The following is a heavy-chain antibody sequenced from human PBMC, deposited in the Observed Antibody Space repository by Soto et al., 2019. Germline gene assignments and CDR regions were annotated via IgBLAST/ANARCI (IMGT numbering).Heavy chain of an antibody. CDR1: GGSISSGDYY. J-gene: IGHJ6*02. Sequence: SEPLYLTCTVSGGSISSGDYYWSWIRQPPGKGLEWIGYIYYSGSTYYNPSLKSRVTISVDTSKNQFSLKLSSVTAADTAVYYCARDNILGILYGGMDVWGQGTTVTGS. D-gene: IGHD3-3*01. CDR2: IYYSGST. CDR3: ARDNILGILYGGMDV. V-gene: IGHV4-30-4*01.